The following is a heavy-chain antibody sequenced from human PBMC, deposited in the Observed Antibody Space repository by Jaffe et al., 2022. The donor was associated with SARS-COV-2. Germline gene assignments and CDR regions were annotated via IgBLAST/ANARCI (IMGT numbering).Heavy chain of an antibody. CDR1: GFTFGDYA. Sequence: EVQLVESGGGLVKPGRSLRLSCTASGFTFGDYAMSWFRQAPGKGLEWVGFIRSKAYGGTTEYAASVKGRFTISRDDSKSIAYLQMNSLKTEDTAVYYCTRDRLMEWLSENWFDPWGQGTLVTVSS. D-gene: IGHD3-3*01. CDR2: IRSKAYGGTT. J-gene: IGHJ5*02. CDR3: TRDRLMEWLSENWFDP. V-gene: IGHV3-49*05.